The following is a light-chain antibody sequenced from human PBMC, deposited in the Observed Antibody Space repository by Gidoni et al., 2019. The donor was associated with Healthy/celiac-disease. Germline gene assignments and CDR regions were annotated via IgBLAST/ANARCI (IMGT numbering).Light chain of an antibody. Sequence: DIVMTQSPDSLAVSLGERATINCKSSQRVLYSSNNKNYLAWYQQKPGQPPKLLIYWASTRESGVPDRFSGSGSGTDFTLTISSLQAEDVAVYYCQQYYSTPHRTFGQGTKVEIK. CDR2: WAS. J-gene: IGKJ1*01. CDR1: QRVLYSSNNKNY. V-gene: IGKV4-1*01. CDR3: QQYYSTPHRT.